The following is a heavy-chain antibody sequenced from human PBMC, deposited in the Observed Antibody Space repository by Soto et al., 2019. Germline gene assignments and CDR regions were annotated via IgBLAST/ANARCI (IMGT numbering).Heavy chain of an antibody. J-gene: IGHJ1*01. CDR1: GGTFSSYA. Sequence: SVKVSCKASGGTFSSYAISWVRQAPGQGLEWMGGIIPIFGTANYAQKFQGRVTITADESTSTAYMELSSLRSEDTGVYYCAVDETGVYYYDSSGYQGYFQHWGQGTLVTVSS. V-gene: IGHV1-69*13. CDR3: AVDETGVYYYDSSGYQGYFQH. CDR2: IIPIFGTA. D-gene: IGHD3-22*01.